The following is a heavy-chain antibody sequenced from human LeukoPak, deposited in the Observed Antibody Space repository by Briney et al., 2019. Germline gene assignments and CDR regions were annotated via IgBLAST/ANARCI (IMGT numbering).Heavy chain of an antibody. CDR2: ISGNGENT. CDR3: AKGRRDNSICGTFDS. J-gene: IGHJ4*02. CDR1: GFTFDDYA. D-gene: IGHD6-13*01. Sequence: QPGGSLRLSCTASGFTFDDYAMHWVRQTPGKGLEWVSLISGNGENTYYADSVKGRFTISRDTSKNSLYLQMNSLRAEDTAFYSCAKGRRDNSICGTFDSWGQGTPVTVSS. V-gene: IGHV3-43*02.